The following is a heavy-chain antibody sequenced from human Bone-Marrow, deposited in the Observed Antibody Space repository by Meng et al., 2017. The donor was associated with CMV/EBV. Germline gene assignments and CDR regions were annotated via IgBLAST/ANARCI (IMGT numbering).Heavy chain of an antibody. J-gene: IGHJ4*02. CDR3: ARQGVTTVTVDY. Sequence: GSLRLSCTVSGVSISSSSYYWGWIRQPPGKGLEWIGSVYNSVTSYYNPSLKSRVTVSMDTSKNQFSLRLSTMTAADTAVYFCARQGVTTVTVDYWGQGTLVTVSS. CDR1: GVSISSSSYY. CDR2: VYNSVTS. D-gene: IGHD4-11*01. V-gene: IGHV4-39*01.